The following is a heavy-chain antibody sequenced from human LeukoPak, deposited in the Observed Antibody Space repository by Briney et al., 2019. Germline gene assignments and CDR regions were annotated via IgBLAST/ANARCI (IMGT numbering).Heavy chain of an antibody. Sequence: GASVKVSCKASGYTFTGYYMHWVQQAPGQGLEWMGWINPNSGGTNYAQKFQGRVTMTRDTSISAAYMELSRLRSDDTAVYYCARDFEYRGENFDYWGQGTLVTVSS. CDR1: GYTFTGYY. V-gene: IGHV1-2*02. D-gene: IGHD3-10*01. CDR2: INPNSGGT. CDR3: ARDFEYRGENFDY. J-gene: IGHJ4*02.